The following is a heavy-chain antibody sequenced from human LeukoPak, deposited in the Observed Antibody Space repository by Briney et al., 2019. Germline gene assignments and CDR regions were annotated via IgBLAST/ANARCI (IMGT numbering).Heavy chain of an antibody. Sequence: GGSLRLSCAASGFTFDDYAMHWVRQAPGKGLEWVSGISWNSGSIGYADSVKGRFTISRDNAKNSLYLQMNSLRAEDTAVYYCAKDSEGYCSSTSCYAGVDYWGQGTLVTVSS. J-gene: IGHJ4*02. D-gene: IGHD2-2*01. CDR2: ISWNSGSI. CDR3: AKDSEGYCSSTSCYAGVDY. CDR1: GFTFDDYA. V-gene: IGHV3-9*01.